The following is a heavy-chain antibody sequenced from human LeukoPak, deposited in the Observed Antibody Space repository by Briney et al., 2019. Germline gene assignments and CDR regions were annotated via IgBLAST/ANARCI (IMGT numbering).Heavy chain of an antibody. CDR2: ISYDGSNK. CDR1: GFTFSSYA. Sequence: PGGSLRLSCAASGFTFSSYAMHWVRQAPGKGLEWVAVISYDGSNKYYADSVKGRFTISRDNSKNTLSLQMNSLRAEDTAVYYCAKGERYSDSTGPSGYWGQGTLVTVSS. CDR3: AKGERYSDSTGPSGY. D-gene: IGHD3-22*01. V-gene: IGHV3-30-3*01. J-gene: IGHJ4*02.